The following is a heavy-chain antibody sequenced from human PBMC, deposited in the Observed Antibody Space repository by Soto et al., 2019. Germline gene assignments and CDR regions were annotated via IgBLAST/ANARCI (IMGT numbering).Heavy chain of an antibody. J-gene: IGHJ5*02. Sequence: SETLSLTCTVSGDSISTYYWSWIRQPPGKGLEWIGYIYYSGSTDYNPSLKSRVTISGDTSKNQFSLKLSSVTAADTAVYYCARGYSSGYLGNWFDPWGQGTLVTVSS. CDR1: GDSISTYY. CDR3: ARGYSSGYLGNWFDP. CDR2: IYYSGST. V-gene: IGHV4-59*12. D-gene: IGHD3-22*01.